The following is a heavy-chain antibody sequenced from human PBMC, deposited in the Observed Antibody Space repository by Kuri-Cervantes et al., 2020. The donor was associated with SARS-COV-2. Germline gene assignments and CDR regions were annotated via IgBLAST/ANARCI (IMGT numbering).Heavy chain of an antibody. J-gene: IGHJ3*02. D-gene: IGHD1-1*01. Sequence: SCAASGSTFSSYWMSWVRQAPGKGLEWVANIKQDGSEKYYVDSVKGRFTISRDNARNSLYLQMNSLRAEDTAVYYCARGLGTADAFDIWGQGTMVTVSS. V-gene: IGHV3-7*05. CDR2: IKQDGSEK. CDR3: ARGLGTADAFDI. CDR1: GSTFSSYW.